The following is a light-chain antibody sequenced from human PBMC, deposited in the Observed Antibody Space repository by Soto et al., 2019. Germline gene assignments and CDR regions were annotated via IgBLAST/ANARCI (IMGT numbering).Light chain of an antibody. Sequence: QSVLTQPPSASGSLGQSVTISCTGTSSDVGGYNYVSWHQQHPGKAPKVMIYEVTKRPPGVPDRFSGSKSGNTASLTVSGLQADDEADYYCSSFAGGGNPVLLGGGTKLT. CDR2: EVT. J-gene: IGLJ2*01. V-gene: IGLV2-8*01. CDR1: SSDVGGYNY. CDR3: SSFAGGGNPVL.